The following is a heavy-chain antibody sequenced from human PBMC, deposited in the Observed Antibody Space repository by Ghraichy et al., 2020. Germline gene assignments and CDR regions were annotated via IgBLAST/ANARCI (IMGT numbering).Heavy chain of an antibody. V-gene: IGHV4-39*01. D-gene: IGHD2-2*01. CDR3: ATRGKVDDFVVSPVDPLEHLYYYVDV. CDR1: GGSTHSFTYY. Sequence: SETLSLTCTVSGGSTHSFTYYWGWIRQPPGKGLEWIASIFYGGGAYYSPSLQSRVTISRDTSKNQVSLKMSSVTAEDTAVYYCATRGKVDDFVVSPVDPLEHLYYYVDVWGKGTAVTVSS. CDR2: IFYGGGA. J-gene: IGHJ6*03.